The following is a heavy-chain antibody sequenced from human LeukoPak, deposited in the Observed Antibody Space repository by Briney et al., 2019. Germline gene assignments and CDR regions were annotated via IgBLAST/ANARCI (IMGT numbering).Heavy chain of an antibody. D-gene: IGHD3-22*01. J-gene: IGHJ3*02. CDR1: GFTFSNYG. V-gene: IGHV3-30*03. CDR2: ISYDGSNK. Sequence: GGSLRLSCAASGFTFSNYGMHWVRQAPGKGLEWVAVISYDGSNKHPGDTVKGRFTISRDNSKNTLYLQMNSLRAEDTAVYYCARDAATKYYYDSSGYSDAFDIWGQGTMVTVSS. CDR3: ARDAATKYYYDSSGYSDAFDI.